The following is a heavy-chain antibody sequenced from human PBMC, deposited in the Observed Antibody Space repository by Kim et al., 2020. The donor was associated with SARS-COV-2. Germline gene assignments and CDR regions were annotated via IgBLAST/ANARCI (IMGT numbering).Heavy chain of an antibody. CDR3: ARDAYYDSSGYETFDI. D-gene: IGHD3-22*01. Sequence: GGSLRLSCAASGFTFSSYEMNWVRQAPGKGLEWVSYISSSGSTIYYADSVKGRFTISRDNAKNSLYLQMNSLRAEDTAVYYCARDAYYDSSGYETFDIWGQGTMVTVSS. CDR1: GFTFSSYE. CDR2: ISSSGSTI. J-gene: IGHJ3*02. V-gene: IGHV3-48*03.